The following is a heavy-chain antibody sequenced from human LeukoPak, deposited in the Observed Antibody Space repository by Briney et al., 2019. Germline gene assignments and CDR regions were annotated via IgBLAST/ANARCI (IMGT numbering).Heavy chain of an antibody. Sequence: SETLSLTCTVSGGSISSYYWSWIRQPPGKGLEWIGYIYYSGSTNYNPSLKSRVTISVDTSKNQFSLKLSSVTAADTAVYYCARHIAAAGKGFDYWGQGTLVTVSS. CDR1: GGSISSYY. CDR3: ARHIAAAGKGFDY. V-gene: IGHV4-59*01. J-gene: IGHJ4*02. D-gene: IGHD6-13*01. CDR2: IYYSGST.